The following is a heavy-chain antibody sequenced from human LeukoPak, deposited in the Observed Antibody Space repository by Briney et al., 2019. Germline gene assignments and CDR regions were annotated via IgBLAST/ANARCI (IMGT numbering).Heavy chain of an antibody. Sequence: SVKVSCKASGGTFSSYAISWVRQAPGQGLEWMGGIIPIFGTANYAQKFQGRVTITADESTSTAYMELSSLRSEDTAVYYCATLEYCSSTSCYGDSYYYYYMDVWGKGTTVTISS. CDR3: ATLEYCSSTSCYGDSYYYYYMDV. D-gene: IGHD2-2*01. CDR2: IIPIFGTA. V-gene: IGHV1-69*13. J-gene: IGHJ6*03. CDR1: GGTFSSYA.